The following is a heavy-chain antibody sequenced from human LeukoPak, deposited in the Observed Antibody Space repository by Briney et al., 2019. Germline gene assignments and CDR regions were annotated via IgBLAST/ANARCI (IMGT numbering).Heavy chain of an antibody. CDR2: INNDGSYA. Sequence: GGSLRLSCTASGIAFSNHWMHWVRQAPGKGLEWVSWINNDGSYAVYADSVRARLTISRDNAKNTLYLQMNSLRPEDTAVYYCASDRPHNWFDPWGQGTLVTVSS. J-gene: IGHJ5*02. V-gene: IGHV3-74*01. CDR3: ASDRPHNWFDP. CDR1: GIAFSNHW.